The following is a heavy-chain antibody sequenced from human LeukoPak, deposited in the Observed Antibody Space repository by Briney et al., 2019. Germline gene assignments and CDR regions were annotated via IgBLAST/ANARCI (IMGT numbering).Heavy chain of an antibody. Sequence: PGGSLRLSCAASGFSFSDHFVDWVRQAPGKGLEWVGRSRNKARTYTTEYAASVKGRFTISRDDSQNSVYLQMNSLKTEDTAVYYCTRALDISGYFYPFDYWGQGTLVTVSS. CDR3: TRALDISGYFYPFDY. J-gene: IGHJ4*02. D-gene: IGHD3-22*01. CDR1: GFSFSDHF. CDR2: SRNKARTYTT. V-gene: IGHV3-72*01.